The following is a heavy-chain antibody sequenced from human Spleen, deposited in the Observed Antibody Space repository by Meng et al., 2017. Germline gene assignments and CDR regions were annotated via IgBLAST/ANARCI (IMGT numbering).Heavy chain of an antibody. CDR1: GGTFSSYA. V-gene: IGHV1-69*05. CDR3: ARGGLGAYGTYYYYGMDV. CDR2: LIPIFRTA. Sequence: SVKVSCKASGGTFSSYAITWVRQAPGQGLEWMGGLIPIFRTANYAQKFQGRVTITTDESTSKAYMDLTSLRSEDTAVYYCARGGLGAYGTYYYYGMDVWGQGTTVTVSS. D-gene: IGHD3-16*01. J-gene: IGHJ6*02.